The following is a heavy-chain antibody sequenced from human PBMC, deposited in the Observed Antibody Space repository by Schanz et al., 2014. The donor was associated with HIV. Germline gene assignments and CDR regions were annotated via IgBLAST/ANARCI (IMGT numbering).Heavy chain of an antibody. D-gene: IGHD4-4*01. CDR2: ISYDGTKK. V-gene: IGHV3-30*03. CDR1: AFNFDSYG. J-gene: IGHJ6*02. Sequence: QVQLVESGGGVVQPGRSLRLSCVASAFNFDSYGMHWVRQAPGKGLEWVAVISYDGTKKHYADSVKGRFTISRDNSKKTVFLQMNNLRAEDTAVYYCARDRLHPGNGMDVWGQGTTVTVSS. CDR3: ARDRLHPGNGMDV.